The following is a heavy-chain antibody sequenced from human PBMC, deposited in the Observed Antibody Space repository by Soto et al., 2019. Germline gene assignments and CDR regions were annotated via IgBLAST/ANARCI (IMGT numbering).Heavy chain of an antibody. V-gene: IGHV4-59*01. J-gene: IGHJ5*02. CDR2: IYYSGST. D-gene: IGHD3-22*01. Sequence: SETLSLTCAVSGGSISSYYWSWIRQPPGKGLEWIGYIYYSGSTNYNPSLKSRVTISVDTSKNQFSLKLSSVTAADTAVYYCAKTYYYDSSGYYGNWFDPWGQGTLVTVSS. CDR1: GGSISSYY. CDR3: AKTYYYDSSGYYGNWFDP.